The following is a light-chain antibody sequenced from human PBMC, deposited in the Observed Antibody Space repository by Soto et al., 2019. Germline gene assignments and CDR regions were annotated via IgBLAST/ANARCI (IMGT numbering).Light chain of an antibody. CDR1: QDISTR. CDR2: AAS. Sequence: DIPLTQSPSSVSASVGDRVTITCRASQDISTRLAWYQQKPGTAPKLLIYAASTSGSGVPSRFSGSGSGTDFSLTVSSLQSDDFATYFCQQAHTFPWTFGQGTKVDIK. V-gene: IGKV1-12*01. CDR3: QQAHTFPWT. J-gene: IGKJ1*01.